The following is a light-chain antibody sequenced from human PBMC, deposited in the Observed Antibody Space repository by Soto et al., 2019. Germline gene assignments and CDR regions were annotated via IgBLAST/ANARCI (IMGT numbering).Light chain of an antibody. J-gene: IGLJ2*01. Sequence: QSVLTQPASVSGSPGQSITISCTGTSSDIGGCNYVSWYQQHPGKAPKLIIYDVTNRPSGVSNRFSGSKSANTASLTISGLQTEDEADYYCSSCTSSNTHVVFGGGTKVTVL. CDR3: SSCTSSNTHVV. CDR2: DVT. V-gene: IGLV2-14*01. CDR1: SSDIGGCNY.